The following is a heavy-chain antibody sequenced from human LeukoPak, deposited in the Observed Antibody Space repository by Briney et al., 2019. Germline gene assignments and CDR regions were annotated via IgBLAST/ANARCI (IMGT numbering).Heavy chain of an antibody. J-gene: IGHJ4*02. Sequence: GGSLRLSCAAFGLTFNKYWMMWVRQAPGKGPEWVANIKEDGSEKYYVDSVKGRFTISRDNGKNSLSLQMNGLRAEDTAIYYCATYGVVQSAIDYWGQGTLVTVAS. D-gene: IGHD3-3*01. V-gene: IGHV3-7*01. CDR1: GLTFNKYW. CDR3: ATYGVVQSAIDY. CDR2: IKEDGSEK.